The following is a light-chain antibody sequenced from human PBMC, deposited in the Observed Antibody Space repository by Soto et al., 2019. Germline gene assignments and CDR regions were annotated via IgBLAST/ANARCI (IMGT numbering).Light chain of an antibody. V-gene: IGLV2-14*01. CDR2: QVT. CDR1: SSDVGTYNY. J-gene: IGLJ1*01. CDR3: SSYTSSSSPYV. Sequence: QSALTQPASVSGSPGQSITISCTGTSSDVGTYNYVSWYLQHPGNAPKLIIYQVTNRPSGVSNRFSGSKSGNTASLTISGLHAEDESYFYCSSYTSSSSPYVFGTGTKLTVL.